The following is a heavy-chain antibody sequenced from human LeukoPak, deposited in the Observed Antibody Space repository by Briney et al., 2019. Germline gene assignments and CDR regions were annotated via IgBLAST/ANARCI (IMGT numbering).Heavy chain of an antibody. CDR2: ISSSSSYI. D-gene: IGHD6-13*01. Sequence: GGSLRLSCAASGFTLSSYSMNWVRQAPGKGLEWVSSISSSSSYIYYADSVKGRFTISRDNAKNSLYLQMNSLRAEDTAVYYCARELEYSSSWYDYWGQGTLVTVSS. CDR3: ARELEYSSSWYDY. CDR1: GFTLSSYS. J-gene: IGHJ4*02. V-gene: IGHV3-21*01.